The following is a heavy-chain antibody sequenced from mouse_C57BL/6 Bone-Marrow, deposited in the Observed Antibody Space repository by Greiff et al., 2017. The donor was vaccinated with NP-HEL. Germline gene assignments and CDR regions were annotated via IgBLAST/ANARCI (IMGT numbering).Heavy chain of an antibody. Sequence: VQLQQSGAELMKPGASVKLSCKATGYTFTGYWIEWVKQRPGHGLEWIGEILPGSGSTNYNAKFKGKATFTADTSSNTAYLQLSSLTTEDSAIYYYSRGWLPADFGGRGTAITVSS. CDR3: SRGWLPADF. V-gene: IGHV1-9*01. CDR2: ILPGSGST. CDR1: GYTFTGYW. D-gene: IGHD2-3*01. J-gene: IGHJ2*01.